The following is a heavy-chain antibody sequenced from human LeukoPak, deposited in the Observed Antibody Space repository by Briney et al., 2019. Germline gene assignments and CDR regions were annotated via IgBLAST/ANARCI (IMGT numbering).Heavy chain of an antibody. CDR2: IYYSGST. CDR3: AGYGGHSHFDH. CDR1: GGSISSGSYY. V-gene: IGHV4-61*01. J-gene: IGHJ4*02. D-gene: IGHD4-23*01. Sequence: PSQTLSLTCTVSGGSISSGSYYWSWIRQPPGKGLEWIGYIYYSGSTNYNPSLKSRVTISVDTSKNQFSLKLSSVTAADTAVYYCAGYGGHSHFDHWGQGTLVTVSS.